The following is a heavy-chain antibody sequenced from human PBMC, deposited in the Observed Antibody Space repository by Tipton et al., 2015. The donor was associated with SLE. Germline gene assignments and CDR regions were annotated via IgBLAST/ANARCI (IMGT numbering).Heavy chain of an antibody. V-gene: IGHV3-48*03. D-gene: IGHD3-22*01. J-gene: IGHJ3*02. Sequence: GSLRLSCAASGLTFSSYEMNWVRQAPGKGLEWVSYISSSGSTIYYADSVKGRFTISRDNAKNSLYLQMNSLRAEDTAVYYCARVRRDYDSSGPLAFDIWGQGTMVTVSS. CDR2: ISSSGSTI. CDR1: GLTFSSYE. CDR3: ARVRRDYDSSGPLAFDI.